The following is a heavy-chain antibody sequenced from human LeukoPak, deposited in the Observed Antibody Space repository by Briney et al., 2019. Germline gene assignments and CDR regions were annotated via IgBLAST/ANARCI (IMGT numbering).Heavy chain of an antibody. Sequence: ASVKVSCMASGGTFSSYAISWVRQAPGQGLEWMGGIIPIFGTTNYAQKFQGRVTITADESTSTAYMELISLRSEDTAVYYCASAGYGGAYWGQGTLVTVSS. CDR2: IIPIFGTT. CDR3: ASAGYGGAY. D-gene: IGHD5-12*01. CDR1: GGTFSSYA. J-gene: IGHJ4*02. V-gene: IGHV1-69*13.